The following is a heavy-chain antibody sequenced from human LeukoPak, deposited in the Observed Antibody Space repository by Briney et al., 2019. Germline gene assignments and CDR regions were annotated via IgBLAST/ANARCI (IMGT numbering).Heavy chain of an antibody. CDR2: FDPVDGET. V-gene: IGHV1-24*01. CDR1: GRSLTQLS. J-gene: IGHJ4*02. D-gene: IGHD3-3*01. Sequence: GASVKVSCKVSGRSLTQLSMHWVRQGSGRGLEWMGGFDPVDGETIYAQKFQGRVTMTEDTSTDTAYMELSSLGSDDTAVYYCAILLEDFAFSTGSAKDYWGQGTLVTVSS. CDR3: AILLEDFAFSTGSAKDY.